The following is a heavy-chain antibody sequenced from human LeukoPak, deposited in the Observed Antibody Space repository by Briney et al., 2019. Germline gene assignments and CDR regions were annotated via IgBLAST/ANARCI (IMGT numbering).Heavy chain of an antibody. CDR2: INPSGGST. CDR1: GYTFTTYY. D-gene: IGHD3-22*01. Sequence: ASVKVSCKASGYTFTTYYMHWVRQAPGQGLEWMGIINPSGGSTTYAQKFQGRVTMTRDTSTSTVYMELSSLRSEDTAVYYCASPSSYYYDSSDSSAFDIWGQGTMVTVSS. CDR3: ASPSSYYYDSSDSSAFDI. V-gene: IGHV1-46*03. J-gene: IGHJ3*02.